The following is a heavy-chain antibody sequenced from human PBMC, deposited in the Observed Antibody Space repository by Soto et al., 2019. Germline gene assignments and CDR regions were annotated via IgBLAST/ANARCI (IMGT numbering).Heavy chain of an antibody. D-gene: IGHD4-17*01. CDR1: GGSRSSSSYC. CDR3: ARETTVVTPNDAFDI. CDR2: IYYSGST. J-gene: IGHJ3*02. V-gene: IGHV4-39*02. Sequence: TLALTCTVSGGSRSSSSYCWGWIRQPPGKGLEWIGSIYYSGSTYYNPSLKSRVTISVDTSKNQFSLKLSSVTAADTAVYYCARETTVVTPNDAFDIWGQGT.